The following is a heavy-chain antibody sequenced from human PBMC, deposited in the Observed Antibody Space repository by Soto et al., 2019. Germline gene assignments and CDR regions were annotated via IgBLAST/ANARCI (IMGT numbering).Heavy chain of an antibody. CDR2: IKQDGSEK. V-gene: IGHV3-7*01. Sequence: GGSLRLSCAASGFTFSSYWMSWVRQAPGKGLEWVANIKQDGSEKYYVDSVKGRFTISRDNAKNSLYLQMNSLRAEDTAVYYCARERGAQLDSPSYYYYGMDVWGQGTTVTVSS. CDR3: ARERGAQLDSPSYYYYGMDV. CDR1: GFTFSSYW. D-gene: IGHD6-13*01. J-gene: IGHJ6*02.